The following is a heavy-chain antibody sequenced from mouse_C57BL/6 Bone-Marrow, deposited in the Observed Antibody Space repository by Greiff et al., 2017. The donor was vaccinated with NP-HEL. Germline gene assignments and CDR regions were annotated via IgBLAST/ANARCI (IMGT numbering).Heavy chain of an antibody. CDR2: ISNGGGST. CDR3: ARRYYEVYYAMDY. J-gene: IGHJ4*01. V-gene: IGHV5-12*01. D-gene: IGHD2-4*01. CDR1: GFTFSDYY. Sequence: EVKVVESGGGLVQPGGSLKLSCAASGFTFSDYYMYWVRQTPEKRLEWVAYISNGGGSTYYPDTVKGRFTISRDNAKNTLYLQMSRLKSEDTAMYYCARRYYEVYYAMDYWGQGTSVTVSS.